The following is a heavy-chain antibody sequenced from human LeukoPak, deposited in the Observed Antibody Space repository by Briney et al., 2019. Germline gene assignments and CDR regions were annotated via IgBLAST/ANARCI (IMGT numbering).Heavy chain of an antibody. J-gene: IGHJ4*02. Sequence: SETLSLTCSVSGGSISSYYWACIRQPPGKGLEWIGFIYYTGIISHNPSLESRVTMSVDTYDNQFSLRLNSVSAADTAVYYCARLYSSGWRSNYYFDYWGQGTLVTVPS. CDR2: IYYTGII. V-gene: IGHV4-59*08. CDR1: GGSISSYY. D-gene: IGHD6-19*01. CDR3: ARLYSSGWRSNYYFDY.